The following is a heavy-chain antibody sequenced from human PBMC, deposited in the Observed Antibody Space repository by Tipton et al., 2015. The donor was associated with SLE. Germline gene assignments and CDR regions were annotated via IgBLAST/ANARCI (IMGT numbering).Heavy chain of an antibody. J-gene: IGHJ4*02. CDR3: ARTLDGRRLFDS. CDR2: FHHKGSS. D-gene: IGHD3-16*01. CDR1: GYSISSGYY. V-gene: IGHV4-38-2*02. Sequence: TLSLTCTVSGYSISSGYYWGWIRQPPGRGLEWIGSFHHKGSSYYSPSLGSRVTISMDTSRNQFSLTLSSVTAADTAVYFCARTLDGRRLFDSWGQGTLVTVSS.